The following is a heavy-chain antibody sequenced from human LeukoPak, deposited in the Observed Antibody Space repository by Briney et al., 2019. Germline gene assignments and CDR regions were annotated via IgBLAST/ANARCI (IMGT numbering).Heavy chain of an antibody. J-gene: IGHJ4*02. Sequence: PSQTPSLTCTVSGGSINSGGYYWSWIRQHPGKGLEWIGYTYYSGSTYYNPSLKSRVAISVDTSKKQFSLKLSSVTAADTAVYYCASSRSYYVLDYWGQGTLVTVSS. D-gene: IGHD3-10*01. CDR2: TYYSGST. CDR3: ASSRSYYVLDY. CDR1: GGSINSGGYY. V-gene: IGHV4-31*03.